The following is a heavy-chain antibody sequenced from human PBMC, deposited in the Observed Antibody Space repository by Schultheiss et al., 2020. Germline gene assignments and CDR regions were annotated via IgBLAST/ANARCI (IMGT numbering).Heavy chain of an antibody. D-gene: IGHD2-15*01. CDR2: IYYSGST. Sequence: SQTLSLTCTVSGGSFNSAGYYWSWIRQHPGKGLEWIGYIYYSGSTNYNPSLKSRVTISVDTSKNQFSLKLSSVTAADTAVYYCARIVVVAAMGNWFDPWGQGTLVTVSS. CDR3: ARIVVVAAMGNWFDP. CDR1: GGSFNSAGYY. J-gene: IGHJ5*02. V-gene: IGHV4-61*08.